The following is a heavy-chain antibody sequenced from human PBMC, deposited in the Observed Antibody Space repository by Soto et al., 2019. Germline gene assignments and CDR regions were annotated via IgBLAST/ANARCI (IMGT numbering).Heavy chain of an antibody. D-gene: IGHD3-10*01. V-gene: IGHV1-3*01. CDR3: ARVPPWGNSAGDYYNQHYDS. Sequence: ASVKVSCKSSGFTFTSYAIHWLRQAPGQRPQWMGWINGGSGNTKYSQDFQGRVTFTRDTFATTAYLELSSLRSEDTAVYYCARVPPWGNSAGDYYNQHYDSWGQGTPVTVSS. CDR2: INGGSGNT. CDR1: GFTFTSYA. J-gene: IGHJ4*02.